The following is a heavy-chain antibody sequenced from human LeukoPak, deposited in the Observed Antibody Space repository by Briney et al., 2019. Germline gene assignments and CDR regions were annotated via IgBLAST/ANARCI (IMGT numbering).Heavy chain of an antibody. J-gene: IGHJ5*02. V-gene: IGHV4-34*01. CDR2: INHSGST. Sequence: SETLSLTCAVYGGSFSGYYWSWIRQPPGKGLEWIGEINHSGSTNYNPSLKSRVTISVDTSKNQFSLKLSSVTAADTAVYYCARRANCSSTSCQYNWFDPWGQGTLVTVSS. CDR1: GGSFSGYY. CDR3: ARRANCSSTSCQYNWFDP. D-gene: IGHD2-2*01.